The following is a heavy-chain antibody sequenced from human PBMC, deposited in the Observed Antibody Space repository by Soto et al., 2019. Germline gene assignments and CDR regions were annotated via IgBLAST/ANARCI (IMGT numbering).Heavy chain of an antibody. Sequence: QVQLVQSGTEVKKPGSSVKVSCKASGDTFSFYTINWVRQAPGLGLEWVGRINPIVSMSNYAQKVQGRVSKTEDKTTSAAYMKLRSLRSDDTAMYFCAASYGSGYRAFDYWGQGALVIVSS. D-gene: IGHD3-10*01. V-gene: IGHV1-69*02. J-gene: IGHJ4*02. CDR3: AASYGSGYRAFDY. CDR2: INPIVSMS. CDR1: GDTFSFYT.